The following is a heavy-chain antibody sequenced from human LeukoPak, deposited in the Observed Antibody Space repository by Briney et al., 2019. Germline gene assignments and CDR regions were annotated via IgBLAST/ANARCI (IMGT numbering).Heavy chain of an antibody. J-gene: IGHJ4*02. V-gene: IGHV4-59*01. D-gene: IGHD2-2*01. CDR2: MYFSGTT. Sequence: SETLSLTCTVSGGSISPYYWSWIRQPPGKGLEWIGYMYFSGTTNYNPSLKSRATISVDTSKNQFSLMLSSVTAADTAVYYCARSYSSTWRSPFDSWGLGTRVTVSS. CDR1: GGSISPYY. CDR3: ARSYSSTWRSPFDS.